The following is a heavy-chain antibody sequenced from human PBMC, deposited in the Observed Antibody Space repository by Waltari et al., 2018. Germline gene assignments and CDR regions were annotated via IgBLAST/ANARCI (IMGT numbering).Heavy chain of an antibody. J-gene: IGHJ4*02. Sequence: QVQLQQWGAGLLKPSETLSLTCAVYGGSFSGYYWSWIRKPPGKGLEWIGEINHGGSTNYNPSLKSRVTIAVDTSKNQFSLKLSSVTAADTAVYYCVRHRYYYDSSGHYFDYWGQGTLVTVSS. CDR3: VRHRYYYDSSGHYFDY. CDR2: INHGGST. D-gene: IGHD3-22*01. V-gene: IGHV4-34*01. CDR1: GGSFSGYY.